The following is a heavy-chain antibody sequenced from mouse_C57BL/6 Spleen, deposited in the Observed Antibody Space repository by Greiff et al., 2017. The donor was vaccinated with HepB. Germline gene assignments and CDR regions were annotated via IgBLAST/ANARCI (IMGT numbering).Heavy chain of an antibody. J-gene: IGHJ2*01. Sequence: QVQLQQPGAELVMPGASVKLSCKASGYTFTSYWMHWVKQRPGQGLEWIGEIDPSDSYTNYNQKFKGKSTLTVDKSSNTAYMQLSSLTSEDSAVYYCVIFSHYFGSSRFDYWGQGTTLTVSS. V-gene: IGHV1-69*01. CDR3: VIFSHYFGSSRFDY. D-gene: IGHD1-1*01. CDR2: IDPSDSYT. CDR1: GYTFTSYW.